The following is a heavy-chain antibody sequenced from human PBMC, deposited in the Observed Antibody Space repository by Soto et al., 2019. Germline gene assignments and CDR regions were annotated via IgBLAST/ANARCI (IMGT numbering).Heavy chain of an antibody. CDR3: AREWLRPGDNWFDP. V-gene: IGHV4-30-2*01. CDR1: GGSISSGVYS. Sequence: SETLSLTCAVSGGSISSGVYSWIWHRQPPGKVLEWIGYIYHSGSTYYNPSLKSRVTISVDRSKNQFSLKLGSVTAADTVVYYGAREWLRPGDNWFDPWGQGTRVTVSS. J-gene: IGHJ5*02. CDR2: IYHSGST. D-gene: IGHD5-12*01.